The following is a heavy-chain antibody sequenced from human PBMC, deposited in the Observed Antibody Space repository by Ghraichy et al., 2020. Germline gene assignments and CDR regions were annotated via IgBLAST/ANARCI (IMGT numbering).Heavy chain of an antibody. D-gene: IGHD1/OR15-1a*01. J-gene: IGHJ4*02. CDR3: AREATNNYGDY. CDR2: ISDDGIRT. CDR1: GFTFSSHL. V-gene: IGHV3-74*01. Sequence: GGSLRLSCAASGFTFSSHLMHWVRQAPGKGLVWVSRISDDGIRTAYADSVKGRFTISRDNAKNTVYLQMNSLRAEDTAVYYCAREATNNYGDYWGQGTLVTVSS.